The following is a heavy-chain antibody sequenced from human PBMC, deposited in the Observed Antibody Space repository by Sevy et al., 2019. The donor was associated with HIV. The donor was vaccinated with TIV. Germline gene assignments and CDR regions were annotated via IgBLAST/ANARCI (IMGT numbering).Heavy chain of an antibody. CDR1: GGTFSSYA. D-gene: IGHD3-22*01. CDR2: IIPIFGTA. Sequence: ASVKVSCKASGGTFSSYAISWVRQAPGQGLEWMGGIIPIFGTANYAQKFQGRVTITADESTSTAYMELGSLRSEDTAVYYCARVGSRDYYDSSGYYNWFDPWGQGTLVTVSS. V-gene: IGHV1-69*13. CDR3: ARVGSRDYYDSSGYYNWFDP. J-gene: IGHJ5*02.